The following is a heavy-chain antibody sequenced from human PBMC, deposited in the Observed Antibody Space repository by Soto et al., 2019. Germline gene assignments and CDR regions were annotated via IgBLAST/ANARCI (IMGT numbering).Heavy chain of an antibody. CDR3: AKDGSDSEVGYYYYYYMDV. CDR2: ISYDGSNK. J-gene: IGHJ6*03. D-gene: IGHD2-15*01. CDR1: GFTFSSYG. V-gene: IGHV3-30*18. Sequence: GGSLRLSCAASGFTFSSYGMHWVRQAPGKGLEWVAVISYDGSNKYYADSVKGQFTISRDNSKNTLYLQMNSLRAEDTAVYYCAKDGSDSEVGYYYYYYMDVWGKGTTVTVSS.